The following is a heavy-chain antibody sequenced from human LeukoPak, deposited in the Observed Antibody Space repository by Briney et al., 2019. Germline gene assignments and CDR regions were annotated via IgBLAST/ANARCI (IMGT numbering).Heavy chain of an antibody. D-gene: IGHD5/OR15-5a*01. J-gene: IGHJ6*02. Sequence: GGSLRLSCAASGFIFSSYAMSWVRQAPGKGLEWVSAISGSGGSTYYADSVKGRFTISRDNSKNTLYLQMNSLRAEDTAMYYCAKDIYVSDYYDGMDVWGQGTTVTVSS. CDR2: ISGSGGST. V-gene: IGHV3-23*01. CDR3: AKDIYVSDYYDGMDV. CDR1: GFIFSSYA.